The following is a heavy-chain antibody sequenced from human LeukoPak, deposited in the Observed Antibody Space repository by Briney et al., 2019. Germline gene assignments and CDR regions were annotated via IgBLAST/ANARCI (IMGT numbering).Heavy chain of an antibody. Sequence: SVKVSCKASGGTLSSYAISWVRQAPGQGLEWMGRIIPILGIANYAQKFQGRVTITADKSTSTAYMELSSLRSEDTAVYYCASEDVDIVATIGKNWFDPWGQGTLVTVSS. J-gene: IGHJ5*02. CDR1: GGTLSSYA. D-gene: IGHD5-12*01. CDR2: IIPILGIA. V-gene: IGHV1-69*04. CDR3: ASEDVDIVATIGKNWFDP.